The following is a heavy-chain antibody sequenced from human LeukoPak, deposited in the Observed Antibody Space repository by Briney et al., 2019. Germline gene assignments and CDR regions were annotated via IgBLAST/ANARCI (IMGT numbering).Heavy chain of an antibody. CDR2: VNSDGSTT. Sequence: PGGSLRFSCAASGFPFSNYWMHWVRQAPGKGLVWVSRVNSDGSTTNYADSVKGRFTISRDNAGNTLYMRMNSLRPEDTAMYYCARGYYSSSRFDSWGQGTLVTVSS. CDR1: GFPFSNYW. J-gene: IGHJ4*02. CDR3: ARGYYSSSRFDS. D-gene: IGHD6-13*01. V-gene: IGHV3-74*01.